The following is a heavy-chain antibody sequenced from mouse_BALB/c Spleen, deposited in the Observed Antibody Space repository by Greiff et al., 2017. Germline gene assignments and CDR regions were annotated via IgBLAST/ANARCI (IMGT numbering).Heavy chain of an antibody. Sequence: DVKLVESGGGLVKPGGSLKLSCAASGFTFSDYYMYWVRQTPEKRLEWVATISDGGSYTYYPDSVKGRFTISRDNAKNNLYLQMSSLKSEDTAMYYCARSTSSYYGNYVYAMDYWGQGTSVTVSS. CDR3: ARSTSSYYGNYVYAMDY. D-gene: IGHD2-10*01. CDR2: ISDGGSYT. J-gene: IGHJ4*01. V-gene: IGHV5-4*02. CDR1: GFTFSDYY.